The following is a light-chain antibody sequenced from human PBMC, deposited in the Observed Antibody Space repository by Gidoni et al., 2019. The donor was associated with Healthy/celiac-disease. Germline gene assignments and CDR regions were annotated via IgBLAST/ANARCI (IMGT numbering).Light chain of an antibody. V-gene: IGKV3-11*01. CDR1: QRVATY. J-gene: IGKJ2*03. Sequence: ELVLTQSPATLSFSPGERATLSCMASQRVATYLAWYQQKPGQAPRLLIYDASNCATGIPASFSGSGSGSDFTLTISSLEPEDFAVYYCQQRSNWPKSLGQGTKLEIK. CDR2: DAS. CDR3: QQRSNWPKS.